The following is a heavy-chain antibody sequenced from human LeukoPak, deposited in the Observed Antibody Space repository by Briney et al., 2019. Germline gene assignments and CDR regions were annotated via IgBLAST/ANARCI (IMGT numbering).Heavy chain of an antibody. V-gene: IGHV1-69*13. CDR2: IIPIFGTA. J-gene: IGHJ4*02. Sequence: SVKVSCKVSGYTLTELSVHWVRQAPGQGREWMGGIIPIFGTANYAQKFQGRVTITADESTSTAYMELSSLRSEDTAVYYCANGLRIAVAGTRFDYRGQGTLVTVSS. CDR1: GYTLTELS. D-gene: IGHD6-19*01. CDR3: ANGLRIAVAGTRFDY.